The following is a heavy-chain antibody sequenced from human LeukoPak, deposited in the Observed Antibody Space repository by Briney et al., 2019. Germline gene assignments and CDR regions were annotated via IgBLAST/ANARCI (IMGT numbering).Heavy chain of an antibody. CDR2: IIPIFGTA. CDR3: ARGATVVRFDDYFDY. J-gene: IGHJ4*02. V-gene: IGHV1-69*05. D-gene: IGHD4-23*01. CDR1: GGTFSSYA. Sequence: GASVKVSCKASGGTFSSYAISWVRQAPGQGLEWMGGIIPIFGTANYAQKFQGRVTITTDESTSTAYMELSSLRSEDTAVYYCARGATVVRFDDYFDYWGQGTLVTVSS.